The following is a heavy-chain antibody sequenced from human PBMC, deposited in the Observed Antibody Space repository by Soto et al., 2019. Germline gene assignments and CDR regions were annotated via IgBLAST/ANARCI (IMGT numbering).Heavy chain of an antibody. CDR1: GYSFTSYW. D-gene: IGHD3-3*01. J-gene: IGHJ3*02. V-gene: IGHV5-51*01. CDR2: IYPGDSDT. Sequence: GESLKISCKGSGYSFTSYWMGWVRQMPGKGLEWMGIIYPGDSDTRYSPSFQGQVTISADKSISTAYLQWSSLKASDTAMYYCARQAYYDFWSGYYTAAFDIWGQGTLVTVTS. CDR3: ARQAYYDFWSGYYTAAFDI.